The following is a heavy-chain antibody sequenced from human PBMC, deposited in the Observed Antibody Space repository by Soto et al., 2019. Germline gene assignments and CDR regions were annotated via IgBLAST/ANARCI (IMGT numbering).Heavy chain of an antibody. V-gene: IGHV4-59*01. CDR1: GGSISSYY. Sequence: QVQLQESGPGLVKPSETLSLTCTVSGGSISSYYWSWIRQPPGKGLEWIGYIYYSGSTNYNPSLKRRVTISVDTSKNQFSLKLSSVTAADTAVYYCARSYYGSGSYYYYYYYYMDVWGKGTTVTVSS. D-gene: IGHD3-10*01. CDR3: ARSYYGSGSYYYYYYYYMDV. CDR2: IYYSGST. J-gene: IGHJ6*03.